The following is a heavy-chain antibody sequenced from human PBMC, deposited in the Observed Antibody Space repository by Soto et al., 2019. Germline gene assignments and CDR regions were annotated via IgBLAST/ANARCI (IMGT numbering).Heavy chain of an antibody. Sequence: EVQLLESGGDLVQPGGSLRLSCAASGFTFSTYAMSWVRQAPGRGLEWVSGISGSGGGTYYADSVKGRFTISRDNSRYNLYLEMNSLRPDDTAVYHCASREVVTASSYWYFDLWGRGTLVTVSS. CDR3: ASREVVTASSYWYFDL. CDR1: GFTFSTYA. D-gene: IGHD2-21*02. V-gene: IGHV3-23*01. CDR2: ISGSGGGT. J-gene: IGHJ2*01.